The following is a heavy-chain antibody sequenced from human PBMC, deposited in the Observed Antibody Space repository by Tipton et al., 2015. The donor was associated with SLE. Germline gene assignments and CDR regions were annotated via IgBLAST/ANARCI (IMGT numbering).Heavy chain of an antibody. CDR1: GFNFRSFG. V-gene: IGHV3-23*05. CDR3: AKGNVRALQVERRVFDS. Sequence: SLRLSCLASGFNFRSFGMSWVRQAPGEGLEWVSSITTTGGRTHSADSAQGRFIISRDNSKSAMYLEMNSMRVDDTAIYYCAKGNVRALQVERRVFDSWGQGSLVTVYS. J-gene: IGHJ4*02. CDR2: ITTTGGRT. D-gene: IGHD1-1*01.